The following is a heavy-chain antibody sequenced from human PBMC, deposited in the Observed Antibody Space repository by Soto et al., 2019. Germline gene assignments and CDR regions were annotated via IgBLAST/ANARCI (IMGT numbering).Heavy chain of an antibody. Sequence: PSETLSLTCTVSGGSISSGGYYWSWIRQPPGKGLEWIGEINHSGSTNYNPSLKSRVTISVDTSKNQFSLKLSSVTAADTAVYYCASEVALDYWGQGTLVTVSS. D-gene: IGHD2-15*01. CDR2: INHSGST. CDR3: ASEVALDY. J-gene: IGHJ4*02. CDR1: GGSISSGGYY. V-gene: IGHV4-61*08.